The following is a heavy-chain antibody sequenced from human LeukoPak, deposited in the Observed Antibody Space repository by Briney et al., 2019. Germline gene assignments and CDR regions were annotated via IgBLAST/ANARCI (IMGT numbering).Heavy chain of an antibody. V-gene: IGHV3-48*03. CDR2: ISSSGSTI. CDR1: GFTFSSYE. J-gene: IGHJ6*03. Sequence: GGSLRLSCAASGFTFSSYEMNWVRQAPGEGLEWVSYISSSGSTIYYADSVKGRFTISRDNAKNSLYLQMNSLRAEDTAVYYCAREEWELLRYYYYYMDVWGKGTTVTVSS. D-gene: IGHD1-26*01. CDR3: AREEWELLRYYYYYMDV.